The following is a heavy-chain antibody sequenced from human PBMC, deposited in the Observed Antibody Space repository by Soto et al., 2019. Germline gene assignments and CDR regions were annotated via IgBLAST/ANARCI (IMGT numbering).Heavy chain of an antibody. CDR3: ARDRLHTSSSITLAY. Sequence: ASVKVSCKASGYTFTTYAISWVRRAPGQGLEWMGWISTYDGNTDYAQNLQGRVTMTTDTSTNTAYMELRSLRSDDTAVYYCARDRLHTSSSITLAYWGQGALVTVSS. V-gene: IGHV1-18*01. CDR2: ISTYDGNT. D-gene: IGHD6-6*01. CDR1: GYTFTTYA. J-gene: IGHJ4*02.